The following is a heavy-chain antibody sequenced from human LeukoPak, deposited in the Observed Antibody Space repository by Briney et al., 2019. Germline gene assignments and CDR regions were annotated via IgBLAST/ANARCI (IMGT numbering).Heavy chain of an antibody. Sequence: SETLSLTCTVSGGSISSYYWSWIRQPPGKGLEWTGYIYYSGSTNYNPSLKSRVTISVDTSKNQFSLKLSSVTAADTAVYYCARDIGWYFDLWGRGTLVTVSS. CDR1: GGSISSYY. D-gene: IGHD1-26*01. CDR3: ARDIGWYFDL. J-gene: IGHJ2*01. CDR2: IYYSGST. V-gene: IGHV4-59*01.